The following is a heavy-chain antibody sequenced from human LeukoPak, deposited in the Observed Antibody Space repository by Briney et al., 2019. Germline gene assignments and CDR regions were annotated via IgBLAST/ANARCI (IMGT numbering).Heavy chain of an antibody. CDR2: ISGSGDST. CDR1: GFTFSSYA. Sequence: RGSLRLSCAASGFTFSSYAMSWVRQAPGKGLEWVSGISGSGDSTYYADSVKGRFTISRDNSKNTLYLQMNSLRAEDTAVYYCAKTYRYCSSTSCYNYWGQGTLVTVSS. CDR3: AKTYRYCSSTSCYNY. D-gene: IGHD2-2*02. V-gene: IGHV3-23*01. J-gene: IGHJ4*02.